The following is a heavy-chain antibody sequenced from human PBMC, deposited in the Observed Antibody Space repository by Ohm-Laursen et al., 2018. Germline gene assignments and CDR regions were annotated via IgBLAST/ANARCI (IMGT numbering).Heavy chain of an antibody. J-gene: IGHJ5*02. CDR2: IYYSGST. CDR1: GGSISSYY. CDR3: ARDRSSSGLDP. V-gene: IGHV4-59*01. D-gene: IGHD6-6*01. Sequence: PGTLSLTCTVSGGSISSYYWSWIRQPPGKGLEWIGYIYYSGSTNYNPSLKSRVTISVDTSKNQFSLKLSSVTAADTAVYYCARDRSSSGLDPWGQGTLVTVSS.